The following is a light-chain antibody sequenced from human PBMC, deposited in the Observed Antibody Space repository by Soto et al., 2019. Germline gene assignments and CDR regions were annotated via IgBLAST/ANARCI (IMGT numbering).Light chain of an antibody. CDR3: KQAYSFHLT. J-gene: IGKJ4*01. Sequence: DIQMIQSPSSVYASVGDRVTVACRSSQAIAGWLAWYQQKPGKAPRLLIYGKSTLQSGVPSRFRGSGSGTDLTLTINSLQPEDFATYYCKQAYSFHLTFGGRTKVDIX. V-gene: IGKV1D-12*01. CDR1: QAIAGW. CDR2: GKS.